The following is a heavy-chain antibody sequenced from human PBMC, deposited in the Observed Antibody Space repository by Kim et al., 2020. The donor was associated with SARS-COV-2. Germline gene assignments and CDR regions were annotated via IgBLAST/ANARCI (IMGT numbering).Heavy chain of an antibody. CDR1: GGSISSSSYS. D-gene: IGHD5-18*01. CDR3: ASPGWLQPFGY. J-gene: IGHJ4*02. Sequence: SETLSLTCTVSGGSISSSSYSWDWIRQPPGKGLEWIGSIYYSGSTYYNPSLKSRVTISVDTSKNQFSLKLSSVTAADTAVYYCASPGWLQPFGYWGQGTLVTVSS. V-gene: IGHV4-39*01. CDR2: IYYSGST.